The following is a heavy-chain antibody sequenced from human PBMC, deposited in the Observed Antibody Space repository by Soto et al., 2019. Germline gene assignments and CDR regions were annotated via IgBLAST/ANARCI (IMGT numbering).Heavy chain of an antibody. Sequence: GASVKVSCKASGGTFSSYAISWVRQAPGQGLEWMGGVIPIFGTANYAQKFQGRVTITADESTSTAYMELSSLRSEDTAVYYCARSNNWNHDAFDIWGQGTMVTVS. CDR2: VIPIFGTA. D-gene: IGHD1-20*01. CDR3: ARSNNWNHDAFDI. CDR1: GGTFSSYA. J-gene: IGHJ3*02. V-gene: IGHV1-69*13.